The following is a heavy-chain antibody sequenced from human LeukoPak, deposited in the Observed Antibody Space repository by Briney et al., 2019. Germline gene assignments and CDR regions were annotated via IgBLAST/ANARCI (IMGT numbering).Heavy chain of an antibody. CDR1: GFTFSSYA. CDR3: ALKTSSSWWNLDY. CDR2: ISVSGGTT. V-gene: IGHV3-23*01. J-gene: IGHJ4*02. Sequence: GGSLRLSCAASGFTFSSYAMGWVRQAPGKGLEWVSAISVSGGTTYYADSVKGRCTISRDNSKTTLYLQMNSLRAEDTAVYYCALKTSSSWWNLDYWGQGTLVTVSS. D-gene: IGHD6-13*01.